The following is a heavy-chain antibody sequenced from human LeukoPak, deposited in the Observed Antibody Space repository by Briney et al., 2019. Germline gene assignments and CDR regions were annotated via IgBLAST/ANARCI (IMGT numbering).Heavy chain of an antibody. V-gene: IGHV4-30-4*08. CDR2: IYYSGST. CDR1: GGSISSGDYY. D-gene: IGHD2-21*02. J-gene: IGHJ6*02. CDR3: AGEGGGWGLGMGV. Sequence: TLSLTCTVSGGSISSGDYYWSWIRQPPGKGLEWLGYIYYSGSTYYNPSLKSRVTISVDTSKNQFSLKLSSVSATDTAGYYCAGEGGGWGLGMGVWGQGTTVTVSS.